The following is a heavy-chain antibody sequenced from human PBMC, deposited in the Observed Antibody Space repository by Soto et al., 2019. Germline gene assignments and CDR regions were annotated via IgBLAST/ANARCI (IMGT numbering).Heavy chain of an antibody. CDR2: ITSSGTTI. CDR3: ASGNSPFNVY. V-gene: IGHV3-48*03. D-gene: IGHD2-21*01. J-gene: IGHJ4*02. Sequence: DVHLVESGGGLAQPGVSLRRSCAASGFTFSSYEMNWVRQAPGKGLEWISYITSSGTTIYYADSVKGLFTISRDNAKNSPDLQMNSMGSEDTAVYYCASGNSPFNVYWGQGTLFTVSS. CDR1: GFTFSSYE.